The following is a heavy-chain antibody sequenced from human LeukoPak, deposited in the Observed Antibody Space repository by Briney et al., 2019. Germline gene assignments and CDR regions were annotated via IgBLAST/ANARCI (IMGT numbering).Heavy chain of an antibody. V-gene: IGHV1-69*13. CDR2: IIPIFGTA. D-gene: IGHD3-22*01. CDR1: GYTFTSYG. J-gene: IGHJ2*01. Sequence: SVKVSCKASGYTFTSYGISWVRQAPGQGLEWMGGIIPIFGTANYAQKFQGRVTITADESTSTAYMELSSLRSEDTAVYYCARYSGYYDSRSRYFDLWGRGTLVTVS. CDR3: ARYSGYYDSRSRYFDL.